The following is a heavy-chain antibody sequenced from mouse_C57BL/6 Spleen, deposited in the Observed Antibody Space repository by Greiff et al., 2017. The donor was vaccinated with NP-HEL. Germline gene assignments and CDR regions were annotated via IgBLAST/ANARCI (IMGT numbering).Heavy chain of an antibody. J-gene: IGHJ4*01. Sequence: VKLQQSGAELARPGASVKLSCKASGYTFTSYGISWVKQRTGQGLEWIGEIYPRSGNTYYNEKFKGKATLTADKSSSTAYMELRSLTSEDAAVYFCARGPPTIPDYYAMDYWGQGTSVTVSS. CDR2: IYPRSGNT. CDR3: ARGPPTIPDYYAMDY. V-gene: IGHV1-81*01. CDR1: GYTFTSYG.